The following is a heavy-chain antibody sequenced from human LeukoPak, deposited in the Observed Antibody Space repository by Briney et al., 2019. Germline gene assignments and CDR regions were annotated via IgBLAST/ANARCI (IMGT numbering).Heavy chain of an antibody. D-gene: IGHD6-19*01. CDR2: INPNSGGT. V-gene: IGHV1-2*02. Sequence: GASVKVSCKASGFTFTSYGISWVRQAPGQGLEWMGWINPNSGGTNYAQKFQGRVTMTRDTSISTAYMELSRPRSDDTAVYYCARSSPNWVVGTAFDIWGQGTMVTVSS. CDR1: GFTFTSYG. J-gene: IGHJ3*02. CDR3: ARSSPNWVVGTAFDI.